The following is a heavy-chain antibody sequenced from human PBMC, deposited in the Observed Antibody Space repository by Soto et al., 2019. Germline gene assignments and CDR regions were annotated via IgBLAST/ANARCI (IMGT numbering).Heavy chain of an antibody. V-gene: IGHV3-21*01. Sequence: PGGSLRLSCVVSGFTFSTYSINWGRQAPGKGLEWVSSISSRSDIYYADSVKGRFTISRDNAKNSVSLQMNSLRAEDTAVYYCAREYTAWPLAYGLDVWGQGTTVTVSS. CDR3: AREYTAWPLAYGLDV. D-gene: IGHD2-2*02. J-gene: IGHJ6*02. CDR1: GFTFSTYS. CDR2: ISSRSDI.